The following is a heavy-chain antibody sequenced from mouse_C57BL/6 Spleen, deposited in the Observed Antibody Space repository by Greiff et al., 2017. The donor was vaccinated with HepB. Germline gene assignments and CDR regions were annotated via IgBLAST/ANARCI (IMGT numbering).Heavy chain of an antibody. J-gene: IGHJ3*01. V-gene: IGHV1-26*01. Sequence: EVQLQQSGPELVKPGASVKISCKASGYTFTDYYMNWVKQSNGKSLEWIGDINPNNGGTSYNQKFKGKATLTVDNSSSTAYMELRSLTSEDSAVYYGARVYYDYDWFAYWGKGTLVTVSA. CDR3: ARVYYDYDWFAY. CDR2: INPNNGGT. CDR1: GYTFTDYY. D-gene: IGHD2-4*01.